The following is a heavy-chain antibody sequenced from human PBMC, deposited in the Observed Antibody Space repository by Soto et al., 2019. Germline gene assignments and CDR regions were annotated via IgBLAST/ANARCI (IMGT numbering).Heavy chain of an antibody. D-gene: IGHD3-10*01. V-gene: IGHV1-18*01. CDR3: AIVWFGELYEAHFDY. CDR2: ISAYNGNT. CDR1: GYTFTSYG. J-gene: IGHJ4*02. Sequence: QVQLVQSGAEVKKPGASVKVSCKASGYTFTSYGISWVRQAPGQGLEWMGWISAYNGNTNYAQKLQGRVTMTTDTSXXTAYMELRSRRSDDTAVYYCAIVWFGELYEAHFDYWGQGTLVTVSS.